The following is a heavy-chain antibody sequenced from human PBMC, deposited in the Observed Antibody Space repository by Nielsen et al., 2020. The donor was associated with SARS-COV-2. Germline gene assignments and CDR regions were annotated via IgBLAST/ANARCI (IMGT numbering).Heavy chain of an antibody. CDR1: GYTFTSYG. D-gene: IGHD2-2*01. J-gene: IGHJ6*02. V-gene: IGHV1-18*01. Sequence: ASVKVSCKASGYTFTSYGISWVRQAPGQGLEWMGWISAYNGNTNYAQKLQGRVTMTTDTSTSTVYMELRSLRSDDTAVYYCAREGDCSSTSCYGTWVYYYGMDVWGQGTTVTVSS. CDR3: AREGDCSSTSCYGTWVYYYGMDV. CDR2: ISAYNGNT.